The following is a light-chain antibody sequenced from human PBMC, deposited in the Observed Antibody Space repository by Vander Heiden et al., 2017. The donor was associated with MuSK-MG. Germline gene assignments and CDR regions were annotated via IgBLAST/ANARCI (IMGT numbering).Light chain of an antibody. CDR3: QVWDSGIVF. V-gene: IGLV3-9*01. CDR1: HIESKN. Sequence: SYELTQPRSVSVALRRTARMTCGGNHIESKNVPWYQPRQGEAPELVMYRDFNRTAGIPERFSGSNSRNTATLTIRSAQVGDEADYYCQVWDSGIVFFGGGTKRTVL. CDR2: RDF. J-gene: IGLJ2*01.